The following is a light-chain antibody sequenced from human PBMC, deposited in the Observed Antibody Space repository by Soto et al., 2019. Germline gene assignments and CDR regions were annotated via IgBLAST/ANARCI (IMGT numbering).Light chain of an antibody. CDR3: QQYHNWPPIT. J-gene: IGKJ5*01. Sequence: EIVMTQSPVTLSVSPGERATLSCRASQTVTTDLAWYQQKPGQAPRLVIHGASTRATDFPARFSGSGSGTEFTLTISSLQSEDFAVYYCQQYHNWPPITFGQGTRREIK. CDR1: QTVTTD. V-gene: IGKV3-15*01. CDR2: GAS.